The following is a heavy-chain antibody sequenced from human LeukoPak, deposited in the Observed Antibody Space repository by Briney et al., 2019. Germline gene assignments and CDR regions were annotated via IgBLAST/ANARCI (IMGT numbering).Heavy chain of an antibody. CDR2: INPNSGGT. D-gene: IGHD3-10*01. J-gene: IGHJ4*02. CDR1: GYTFTGYY. V-gene: IGHV1-2*02. Sequence: ASVKVSCKASGYTFTGYYMHWVRQAPGQGFEWMGWINPNSGGTNYAQKFQGRVTMTRDTSISTAYMELSRLRSDDTAVYYCARGGSGSYYPFAYWGQGTLVTVSS. CDR3: ARGGSGSYYPFAY.